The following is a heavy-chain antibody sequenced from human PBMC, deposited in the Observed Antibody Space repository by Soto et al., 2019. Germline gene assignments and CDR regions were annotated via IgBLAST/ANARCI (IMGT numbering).Heavy chain of an antibody. V-gene: IGHV4-39*01. J-gene: IGHJ6*02. CDR3: VCIFSGGYGYGFYYYGMDV. CDR1: GGSISSSSYY. Sequence: SETLSLTCTVSGGSISSSSYYWGWVRQPPGKGLEWIGSIYYSGSTYYNPSLKSRVTISVDTSKNQFSMKLSSVTAADTAVYYCVCIFSGGYGYGFYYYGMDVWGQGTTVTVSS. CDR2: IYYSGST. D-gene: IGHD5-18*01.